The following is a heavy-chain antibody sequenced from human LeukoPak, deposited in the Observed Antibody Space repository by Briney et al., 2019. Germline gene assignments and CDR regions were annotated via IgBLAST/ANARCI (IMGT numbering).Heavy chain of an antibody. V-gene: IGHV1-18*01. D-gene: IGHD1-26*01. CDR1: GYTFTSYG. CDR2: ISAYNGNT. J-gene: IGHJ6*02. Sequence: GASVKVSCKASGYTFTSYGISWVRQAPGQGLEWMGWISAYNGNTNYAQKLQGRVTMTTDTSTSTAYMELRSLRSDDTAVYYCARERNSGSYSYYYAMDVWGQGTTVTVSS. CDR3: ARERNSGSYSYYYAMDV.